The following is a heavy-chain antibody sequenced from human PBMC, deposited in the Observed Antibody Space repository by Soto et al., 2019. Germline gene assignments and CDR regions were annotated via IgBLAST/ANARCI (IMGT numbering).Heavy chain of an antibody. CDR1: SGSISSSNW. CDR2: IYHSGST. CDR3: ARVRRTVTTVYYYYMDV. D-gene: IGHD4-4*01. J-gene: IGHJ6*03. V-gene: IGHV4-4*02. Sequence: SETLSLTCAVSSGSISSSNWWSWVRQPPGKGLEWIGEIYHSGSTNYNPSLKSRVTISVDKSKNQFSLKLSSVTAADTAVYYCARVRRTVTTVYYYYMDVWGKGTTVTVSS.